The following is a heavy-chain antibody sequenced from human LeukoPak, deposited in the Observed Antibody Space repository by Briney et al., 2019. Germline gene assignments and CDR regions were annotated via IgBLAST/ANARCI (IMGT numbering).Heavy chain of an antibody. CDR3: ARHVITYYYDSSGAFDI. V-gene: IGHV4-34*01. D-gene: IGHD3-22*01. J-gene: IGHJ3*02. CDR1: GGSFSGYY. Sequence: SETLSLTCAVYGGSFSGYYWSWIRQPPGKGLEWIGEINHSGSTNYNPSLKSRVTISVDTSKNQFSLKLSSVTAADTAVYYCARHVITYYYDSSGAFDIWGQGTMVTVSS. CDR2: INHSGST.